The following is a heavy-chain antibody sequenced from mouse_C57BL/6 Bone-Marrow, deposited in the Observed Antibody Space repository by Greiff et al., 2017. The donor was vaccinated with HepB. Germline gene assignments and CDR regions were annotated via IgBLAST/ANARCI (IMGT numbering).Heavy chain of an antibody. CDR1: GFTFTDYY. J-gene: IGHJ3*01. CDR2: IRNKANGYTT. V-gene: IGHV7-3*01. Sequence: EVQVVESGGGLVQPGGSLSLSCAASGFTFTDYYMSWVRQPPGKALEWLGFIRNKANGYTTEYSASVKGRFTISRDNSQSILYLQMNALRAEDSATYYCARDGRQGFAYWGQGTLVTVAA. CDR3: ARDGRQGFAY. D-gene: IGHD2-12*01.